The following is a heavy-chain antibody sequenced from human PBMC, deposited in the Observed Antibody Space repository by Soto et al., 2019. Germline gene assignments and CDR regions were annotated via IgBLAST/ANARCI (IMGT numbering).Heavy chain of an antibody. CDR3: ARDHDDSNYYYYGMDV. CDR2: IYYSGST. J-gene: IGHJ6*02. V-gene: IGHV4-31*03. Sequence: SETLSLICTVSGGSISSGGYYWSWIPQHPGKGLEWIGYIYYSGSTYYNPPLKSRFTISVDTSKNQCSMKLSSVTAAAMAVYYWARDHDDSNYYYYGMDVWGQGTTVTVSS. D-gene: IGHD4-4*01. CDR1: GGSISSGGYY.